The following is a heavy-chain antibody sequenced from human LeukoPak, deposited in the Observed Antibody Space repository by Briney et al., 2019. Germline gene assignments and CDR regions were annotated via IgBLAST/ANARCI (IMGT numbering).Heavy chain of an antibody. Sequence: SETLSLTCTVSGASVSSGSYYWSWIRQPPGKGLEWIGYIYYGGSTNYNPSLKSRVTISVDTSKNQFSLKLSSVTAADTAVYYCARGSRGYSYGWGQGTLVTVSS. J-gene: IGHJ4*02. D-gene: IGHD5-18*01. V-gene: IGHV4-61*01. CDR3: ARGSRGYSYG. CDR1: GASVSSGSYY. CDR2: IYYGGST.